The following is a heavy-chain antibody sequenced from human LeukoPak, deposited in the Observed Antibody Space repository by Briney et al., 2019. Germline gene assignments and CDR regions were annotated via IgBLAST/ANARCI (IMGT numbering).Heavy chain of an antibody. D-gene: IGHD3-10*01. CDR3: ARERDGSGSYYFDY. J-gene: IGHJ4*02. V-gene: IGHV3-33*01. CDR2: IWYDGSSE. CDR1: GFTFSSYG. Sequence: GGSLRLSRAASGFTFSSYGMHWVRQAPGKGLEWVAVIWYDGSSEYYADSVKGRFTISRDNAKNTLFLQMNSLRVEDTAVYYCARERDGSGSYYFDYWGQGTLVTVSS.